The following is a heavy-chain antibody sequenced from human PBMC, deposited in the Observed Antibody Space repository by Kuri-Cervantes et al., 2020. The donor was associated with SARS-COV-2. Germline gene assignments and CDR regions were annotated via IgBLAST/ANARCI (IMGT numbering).Heavy chain of an antibody. CDR2: IYYSGST. J-gene: IGHJ4*02. V-gene: IGHV4-31*03. CDR1: GGSISSGGYY. CDR3: AREGRDGYNYVDY. Sequence: LRLSCTVSGGSISSGGYYWSWIRQHPGKGLEWIGYIYYSGSTHYNPSLKSRVTISVDTSKNQFSLKLSSVTAADTAVYYCAREGRDGYNYVDYWGQGTLVTVSS. D-gene: IGHD5-24*01.